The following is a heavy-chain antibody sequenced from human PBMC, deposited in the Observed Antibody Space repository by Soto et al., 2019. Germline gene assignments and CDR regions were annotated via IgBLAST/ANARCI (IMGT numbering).Heavy chain of an antibody. CDR3: AKDFYYGDAVFRFRD. Sequence: GGSLRLSCAASGFTFSSYGMHWVRQAPGKGLEWVAVISYDGSNKYYADSVKGRFTISRDNSKNTLYLQMNSLRAEDTAVYYCAKDFYYGDAVFRFRDWGQGTLVTVSS. J-gene: IGHJ4*02. V-gene: IGHV3-30*18. CDR1: GFTFSSYG. CDR2: ISYDGSNK. D-gene: IGHD4-17*01.